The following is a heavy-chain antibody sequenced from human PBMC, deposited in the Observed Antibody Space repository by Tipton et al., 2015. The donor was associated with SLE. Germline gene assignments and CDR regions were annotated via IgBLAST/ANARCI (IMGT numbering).Heavy chain of an antibody. CDR3: ARLAHYYNDLDV. J-gene: IGHJ6*02. CDR1: GGSIGSYY. Sequence: TLSLTCTVSGGSIGSYYWSWIRQPPGKRLEWIGYIYYSGNTVYNPSLKSRVTISVDTSKNQFSLRLSSVTAADTAVFYCARLAHYYNDLDVWGQGTTVIVSS. V-gene: IGHV4-59*12. CDR2: IYYSGNT.